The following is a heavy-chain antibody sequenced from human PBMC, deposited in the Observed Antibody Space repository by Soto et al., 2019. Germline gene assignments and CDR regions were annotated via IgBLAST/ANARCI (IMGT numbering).Heavy chain of an antibody. V-gene: IGHV3-23*01. CDR2: ISGSAIST. CDR3: AKGEYYDRSGYYVIDAFDV. Sequence: EVQLLESGGGLVQPGGSLRLSCAASGFTFSNYAMSWVRQAPGKGPEWVSGISGSAISTYYADSVTGRFTLSRDNSKNTVYLQMNSLRAEDTAVYYCAKGEYYDRSGYYVIDAFDVWGQGTVVTVSS. J-gene: IGHJ3*01. D-gene: IGHD3-22*01. CDR1: GFTFSNYA.